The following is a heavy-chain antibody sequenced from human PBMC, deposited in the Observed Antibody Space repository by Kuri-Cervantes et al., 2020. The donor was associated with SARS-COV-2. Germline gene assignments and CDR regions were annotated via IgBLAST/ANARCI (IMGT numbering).Heavy chain of an antibody. Sequence: GESLKISCAASGFTFSSYDMHWVRQATGKGLEWVSAIGTAGDTYYPGSVKGRFTISRENAKNSLYLQMNSLRAGDTAVYYCARGDVQSGVDAFDTWGQGTMVTVSS. CDR2: IGTAGDT. CDR3: ARGDVQSGVDAFDT. CDR1: GFTFSSYD. D-gene: IGHD1-1*01. V-gene: IGHV3-13*04. J-gene: IGHJ3*02.